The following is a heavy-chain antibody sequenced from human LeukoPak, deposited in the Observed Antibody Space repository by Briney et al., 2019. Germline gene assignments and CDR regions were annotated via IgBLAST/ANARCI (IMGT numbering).Heavy chain of an antibody. V-gene: IGHV3-23*01. CDR1: RFTFNSYA. CDR2: IGGSNGIT. D-gene: IGHD5-12*01. Sequence: GGSLRLSCAASRFTFNSYAMSWVRQAPGKGLEWVSVIGGSNGITFYVGSVKGRFTISRDNSKDTLYLQMNSLRAEDTVVYYCARNENSGWGYFDYWGQGTLVTVSS. J-gene: IGHJ4*02. CDR3: ARNENSGWGYFDY.